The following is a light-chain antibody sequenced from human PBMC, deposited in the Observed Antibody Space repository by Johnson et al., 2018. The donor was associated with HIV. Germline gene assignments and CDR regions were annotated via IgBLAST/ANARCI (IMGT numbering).Light chain of an antibody. CDR3: GTWDSRLNVYL. J-gene: IGLJ1*01. CDR1: SSNIGNNY. CDR2: DNN. V-gene: IGLV1-51*01. Sequence: QPVLTQPPSVSAAPGQKVTISCSGSSSNIGNNYVSWYQQLPGTAPKLLIYDNNKRPSGIPDRFSGSKSGTSATLGITGLQTGDEADYYCGTWDSRLNVYLFGPGTKVTVL.